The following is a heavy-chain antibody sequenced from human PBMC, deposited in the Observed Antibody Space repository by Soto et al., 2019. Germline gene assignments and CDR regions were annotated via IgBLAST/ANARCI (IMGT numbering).Heavy chain of an antibody. CDR2: IYRSGVT. D-gene: IGHD6-19*01. Sequence: SETLSLTCSFSGDSSSTSTYSWGWIRQTPGKALEWVGFIYRSGVTSYNPPLKSRVSISLDTSRNQCSLKVRSVTAADTAVYYFSGMAYTSGLRFAPWAPRTLVIVSS. CDR1: GDSSSTSTYS. CDR3: SGMAYTSGLRFAP. J-gene: IGHJ5*02. V-gene: IGHV4-39*07.